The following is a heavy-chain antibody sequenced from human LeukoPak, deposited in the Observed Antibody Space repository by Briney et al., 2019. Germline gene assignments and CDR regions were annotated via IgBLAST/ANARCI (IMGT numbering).Heavy chain of an antibody. D-gene: IGHD2-2*01. CDR2: IYYSGST. CDR1: GGSISSSSYY. Sequence: SETLSLTCTVPGGSISSSSYYWGWIRQPPGKGLEWNGSIYYSGSTYYNPSLKSRVTISVNTSKNQFSLKLSSVTAADTAVYYCARQLGYCSSTSCYADKVDYWGQGTLVTVSS. CDR3: ARQLGYCSSTSCYADKVDY. J-gene: IGHJ4*02. V-gene: IGHV4-39*01.